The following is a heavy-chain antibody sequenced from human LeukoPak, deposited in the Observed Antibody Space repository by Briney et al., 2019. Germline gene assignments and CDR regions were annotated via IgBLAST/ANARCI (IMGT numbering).Heavy chain of an antibody. Sequence: SETLSLTCAVYGGSFSGYYWSWIRQPPGKGLEWIGEINHSGSTNYNPSLKSRVTISVDTSKNQFSLKLSSVTAADTAVYYCARHEAYYDILSGYHPNNWFDPWGQGTLVTVSS. D-gene: IGHD3-9*01. V-gene: IGHV4-34*01. CDR3: ARHEAYYDILSGYHPNNWFDP. J-gene: IGHJ5*02. CDR1: GGSFSGYY. CDR2: INHSGST.